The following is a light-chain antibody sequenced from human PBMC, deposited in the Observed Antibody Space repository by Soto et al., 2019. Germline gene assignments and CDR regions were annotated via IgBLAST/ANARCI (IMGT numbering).Light chain of an antibody. J-gene: IGKJ5*01. CDR3: QQFDDSVT. CDR2: DAS. CDR1: QSLNSR. V-gene: IGKV1-5*01. Sequence: DIQLTQSPSTLSASVGDRVTLTCRAAQSLNSRLAWYQHRPGKAPRLLIYDASTLESGVPSRFSGSGSGTEFTLTISRLEPEDSAVYYCQQFDDSVTFGQGTRLEIK.